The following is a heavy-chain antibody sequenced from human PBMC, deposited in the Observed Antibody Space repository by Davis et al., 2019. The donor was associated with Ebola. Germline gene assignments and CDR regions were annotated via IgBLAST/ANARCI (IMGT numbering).Heavy chain of an antibody. D-gene: IGHD4-23*01. CDR1: GFTFSSYA. CDR3: AKDGSDYGGNSGADGMDV. CDR2: ISGSGGST. J-gene: IGHJ6*02. Sequence: PGGSLRLSCAASGFTFSSYAMSWVRQAPGKGLEWVSAISGSGGSTYYADSVKGRFTISRDNSKNTLYLQMNSLRAEDTAVYYCAKDGSDYGGNSGADGMDVWGQGTTVTVSS. V-gene: IGHV3-23*01.